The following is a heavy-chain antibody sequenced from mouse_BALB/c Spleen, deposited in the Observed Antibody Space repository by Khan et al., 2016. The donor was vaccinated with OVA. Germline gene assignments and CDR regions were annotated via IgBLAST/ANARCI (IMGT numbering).Heavy chain of an antibody. CDR1: GHTFTNFG. D-gene: IGHD2-10*01. J-gene: IGHJ4*01. V-gene: IGHV9-3-1*01. Sequence: QIQLVQSGPELKKPGETVKISCKASGHTFTNFGMNWVKQAPGKGLKWMGWINTYTGEPTYADDFNGRFAFSLEASASTAYLQINNLTNEDTATYFCARPPYLSYAMNNVIQVTSVTVSS. CDR2: INTYTGEP. CDR3: ARPPYLSYAMNN.